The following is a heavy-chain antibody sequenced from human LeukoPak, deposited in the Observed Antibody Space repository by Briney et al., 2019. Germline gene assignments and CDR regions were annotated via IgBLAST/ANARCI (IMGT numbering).Heavy chain of an antibody. D-gene: IGHD1-26*01. CDR1: GFTFSSYA. V-gene: IGHV3-23*01. CDR2: ISGSGGST. CDR3: AAKGNGYTGIYVFAH. Sequence: GGSLRLSCAASGFTFSSYAMSWVRQAPGKGLEWVSAISGSGGSTYYADSVKGRFTISRDTSDNTLNLQMNGLGAEDSAVYYCAAKGNGYTGIYVFAHWGQGTLVTVSA. J-gene: IGHJ4*02.